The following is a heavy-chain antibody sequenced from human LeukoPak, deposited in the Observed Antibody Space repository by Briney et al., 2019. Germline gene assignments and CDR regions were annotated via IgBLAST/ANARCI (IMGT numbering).Heavy chain of an antibody. J-gene: IGHJ4*02. CDR3: AKSRGIPLYYFDY. V-gene: IGHV3-23*01. CDR2: FSGSGGST. D-gene: IGHD3-10*01. Sequence: GGSWRLSCGVLGITFSSYAMSWVRKAPGKGLEWVAAFSGSGGSTYYADSVKGRFTISRDNSKNTLYLQMNSLRAEDTAVYYCAKSRGIPLYYFDYWGQGTLVTVSS. CDR1: GITFSSYA.